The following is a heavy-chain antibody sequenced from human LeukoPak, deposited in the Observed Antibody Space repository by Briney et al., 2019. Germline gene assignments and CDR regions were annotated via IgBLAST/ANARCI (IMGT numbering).Heavy chain of an antibody. D-gene: IGHD2-2*01. Sequence: SETLSLTCTVSGGSISSSSYYWGWIRQPPGKGLEWIGNIYDSGSTSPNPSLRSRVTMPVDTAKNQFSLKLSSVTAADTAVYYCARTYSSTWTGLYFDHWGQGTLVTVSS. CDR1: GGSISSSSYY. CDR3: ARTYSSTWTGLYFDH. CDR2: IYDSGST. V-gene: IGHV4-39*01. J-gene: IGHJ4*02.